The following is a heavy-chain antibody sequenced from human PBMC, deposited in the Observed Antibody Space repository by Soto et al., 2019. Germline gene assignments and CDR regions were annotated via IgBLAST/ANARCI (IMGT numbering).Heavy chain of an antibody. J-gene: IGHJ5*02. Sequence: SETLSLTCSVSGDSISSYYWSWIRQPPGKGLEWIGYIYYSGSTNYNPSFKSRVTISVDTPKNQFSLKLTSVAAADTAVYYCARGVATIGPWGQGTLVTVSS. D-gene: IGHD5-12*01. CDR1: GDSISSYY. CDR2: IYYSGST. V-gene: IGHV4-59*01. CDR3: ARGVATIGP.